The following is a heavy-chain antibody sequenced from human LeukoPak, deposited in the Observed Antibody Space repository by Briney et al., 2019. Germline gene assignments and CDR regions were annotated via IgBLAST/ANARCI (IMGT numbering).Heavy chain of an antibody. CDR3: ARHVGVTYYYDSSGYYFDY. J-gene: IGHJ4*02. D-gene: IGHD3-22*01. V-gene: IGHV4-39*01. CDR1: GGSISSSSYY. Sequence: SETLSLTCTVSGGSISSSSYYWGWIRQPPGKGLEWIGSIYYSGSTYYNPSLKSRVTISVDTSKNQFSLKLSPVTAADTAVYYCARHVGVTYYYDSSGYYFDYWGQGTLVTVSS. CDR2: IYYSGST.